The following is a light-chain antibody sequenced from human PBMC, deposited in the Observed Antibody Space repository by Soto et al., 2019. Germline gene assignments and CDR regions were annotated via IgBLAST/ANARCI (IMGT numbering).Light chain of an antibody. Sequence: QSVLTQPPSASGTPGQRVTISCSGSSSNIGSNAVNWYQQLTGTAPKLLMYSNNQRPSGVPDRFSGSKSGTSASLAISGLQSEDEADYYCAAWDDSLNGVLFGGGTKLPVL. J-gene: IGLJ2*01. V-gene: IGLV1-44*01. CDR2: SNN. CDR1: SSNIGSNA. CDR3: AAWDDSLNGVL.